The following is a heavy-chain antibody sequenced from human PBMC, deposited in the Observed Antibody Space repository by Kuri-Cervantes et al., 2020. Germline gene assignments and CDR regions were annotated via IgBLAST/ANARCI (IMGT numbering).Heavy chain of an antibody. V-gene: IGHV3-7*01. CDR2: IKQDGSEK. D-gene: IGHD1-26*01. CDR3: ARGLGPEGFDY. J-gene: IGHJ4*02. Sequence: GESLKISCAASGFTFSSYWMSWVRQAPGKGLEWVANIKQDGSEKYYVDSVKGRFTISRDNAKNSLYLQMNSLRAEDTAVYYCARGLGPEGFDYWGQGTLVTVSS. CDR1: GFTFSSYW.